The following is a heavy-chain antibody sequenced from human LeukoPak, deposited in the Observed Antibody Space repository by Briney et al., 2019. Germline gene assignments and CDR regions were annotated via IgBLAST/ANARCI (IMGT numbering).Heavy chain of an antibody. CDR2: ISGSGALI. CDR1: GFTFHYYT. CDR3: ARSKGRGYTTPWAY. Sequence: GGSLRLSCAASGFTFHYYTLHWVRQAPGKGLEGVSSISGSGALIDYADSVRGRFTISKDNAKTSLFLQMNSLRAEDTALYYCARSKGRGYTTPWAYWGQGTLVTVSS. V-gene: IGHV3-21*01. D-gene: IGHD5-18*01. J-gene: IGHJ4*02.